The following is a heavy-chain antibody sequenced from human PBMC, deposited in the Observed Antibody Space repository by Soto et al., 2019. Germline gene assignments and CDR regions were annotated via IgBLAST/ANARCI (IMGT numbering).Heavy chain of an antibody. CDR1: GYTFTSYG. J-gene: IGHJ6*02. CDR2: ISGYNGNT. CDR3: AREGDVPYSYSGIDV. D-gene: IGHD2-21*02. Sequence: QVQLVQSGGEVKKPGASVKVSCKASGYTFTSYGISWVRQAPGQGLEWMGWISGYNGNTNSAKKVPDRATMTTDTPXXTVYMELRSLRSADTAVYYCAREGDVPYSYSGIDVWGQGTTVTVSS. V-gene: IGHV1-18*01.